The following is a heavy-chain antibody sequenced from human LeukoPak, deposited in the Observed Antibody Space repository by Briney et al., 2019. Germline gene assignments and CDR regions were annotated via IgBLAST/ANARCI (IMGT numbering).Heavy chain of an antibody. Sequence: ASVKVSCKASGYTFTSYGISWVRQAPGQGLEWMGWISAYNGNTNYAQKLQGRVTMTTDTSTSTAYMELRSLRPDDTAVYYCARDSGAGGEYNWNYRGAFDIWGQGTMVTVSS. V-gene: IGHV1-18*01. CDR2: ISAYNGNT. CDR3: ARDSGAGGEYNWNYRGAFDI. CDR1: GYTFTSYG. D-gene: IGHD1-7*01. J-gene: IGHJ3*02.